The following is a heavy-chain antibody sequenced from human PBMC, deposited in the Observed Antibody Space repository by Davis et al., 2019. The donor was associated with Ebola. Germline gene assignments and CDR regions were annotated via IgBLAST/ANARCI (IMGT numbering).Heavy chain of an antibody. D-gene: IGHD5/OR15-5a*01. CDR1: GFTFSSYS. CDR2: ISSSISYI. CDR3: ARQHDPSTPAPGF. Sequence: ESLKISCAASGFTFSSYSMNWVRQAPGKGLEWVSSISSSISYIYYADSVKGRFAIFRDNAKNTLYLQMNSLRAEDTAVYYCARQHDPSTPAPGFWGQGTLVTVSS. V-gene: IGHV3-21*01. J-gene: IGHJ4*02.